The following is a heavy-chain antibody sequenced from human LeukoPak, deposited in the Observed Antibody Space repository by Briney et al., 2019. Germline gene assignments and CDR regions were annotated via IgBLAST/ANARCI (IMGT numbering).Heavy chain of an antibody. Sequence: SETLSLTCTVSGGSISSHYWSWIRQPPGKGLEWIGYIHYSGSTNYNPSLKSRVTISVDTSKNQFSLKLSSVTAADTAVYYCAADYGDYYFDYWGQGTLVTVSS. V-gene: IGHV4-59*11. CDR2: IHYSGST. CDR3: AADYGDYYFDY. J-gene: IGHJ4*02. D-gene: IGHD4-17*01. CDR1: GGSISSHY.